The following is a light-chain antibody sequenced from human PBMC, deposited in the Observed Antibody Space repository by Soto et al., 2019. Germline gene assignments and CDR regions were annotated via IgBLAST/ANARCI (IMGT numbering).Light chain of an antibody. CDR3: KQSYSTPPG. CDR2: AAS. V-gene: IGKV1-39*01. CDR1: QSISSY. Sequence: DIQITQSPSSLSASVGDRVTITCRASQSISSYLNWYQQKPGKAPKLLIYAASSLQSCVPSRFSGSGSGTNFTLTISSLQPEDFATYYCKQSYSTPPGFGVGTKVEIK. J-gene: IGKJ4*01.